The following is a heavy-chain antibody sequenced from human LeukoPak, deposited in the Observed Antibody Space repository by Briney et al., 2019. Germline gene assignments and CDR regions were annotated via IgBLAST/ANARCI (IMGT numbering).Heavy chain of an antibody. CDR1: GFTFTTYW. CDR3: ARDFESGHSQNY. D-gene: IGHD3-9*01. CDR2: INQDGSER. J-gene: IGHJ4*02. V-gene: IGHV3-7*01. Sequence: GGSLRLSCAASGFTFTTYWMVWVRQAPGKGLEWVAHINQDGSERNYVDSVKGRFTVSRDNAKNSLFLQMNSLRVEDTVVYYCARDFESGHSQNYWGQGTLVTVSS.